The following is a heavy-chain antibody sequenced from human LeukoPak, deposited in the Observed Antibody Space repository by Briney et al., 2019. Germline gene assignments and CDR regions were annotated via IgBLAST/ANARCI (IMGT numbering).Heavy chain of an antibody. D-gene: IGHD3-10*01. CDR1: GFTFDDYA. V-gene: IGHV3-9*01. Sequence: GRSLRLSCAASGFTFDDYAMHWVRQAPGKGLEWVSGISWNSGSIGYADSVKGRFTISRDNAKNSLYLQMNSLRAEDTALYYCAKWAEITMVPEGYFDYWGQGTLVTVSS. CDR2: ISWNSGSI. J-gene: IGHJ4*02. CDR3: AKWAEITMVPEGYFDY.